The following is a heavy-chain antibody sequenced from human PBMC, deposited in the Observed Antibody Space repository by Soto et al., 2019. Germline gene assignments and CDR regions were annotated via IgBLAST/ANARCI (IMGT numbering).Heavy chain of an antibody. D-gene: IGHD2-21*02. CDR1: GLSFDDYA. CDR2: INWNSGNI. Sequence: EVQLVESGGGLVQPGMSLSLSCAASGLSFDDYAMHWVRQAPGKGLEWVSGINWNSGNIGYADSVKGRFTISRDNAKNSHYLQMNSLRAEDTALYYCAKSNGGACCSYYMDVWGKGTTVTVSS. J-gene: IGHJ6*03. V-gene: IGHV3-9*01. CDR3: AKSNGGACCSYYMDV.